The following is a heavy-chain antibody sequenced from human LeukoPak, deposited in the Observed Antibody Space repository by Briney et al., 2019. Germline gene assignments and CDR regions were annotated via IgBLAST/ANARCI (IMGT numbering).Heavy chain of an antibody. CDR2: ISGSGGST. V-gene: IGHV3-23*01. Sequence: GGSLRLSCAASGFTFSSYAMSWVRQAPGKGLEWVSAISGSGGSTYYADPVKGWFTISRDNSKNTLYLQMNSLKAEDTAVYYCAKKGNPVRWYFDLWGRGTLVTVSS. J-gene: IGHJ2*01. D-gene: IGHD3-10*02. CDR1: GFTFSSYA. CDR3: AKKGNPVRWYFDL.